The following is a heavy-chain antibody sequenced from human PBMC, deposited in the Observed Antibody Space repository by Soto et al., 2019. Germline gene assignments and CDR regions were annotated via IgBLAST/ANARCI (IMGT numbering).Heavy chain of an antibody. Sequence: QLQLQESGSGLVKTSETLSLTCTVSGASISYGGFSWSWIRQSPGKGLEWIGYISHLESTYFHPSFKSRLTMSIDRIRNQFSLKLSSVTAADMVVYYCARGGGYDSFDYWGQGVLVTVSS. D-gene: IGHD5-12*01. CDR3: ARGGGYDSFDY. V-gene: IGHV4-30-2*06. J-gene: IGHJ4*02. CDR2: ISHLEST. CDR1: GASISYGGFS.